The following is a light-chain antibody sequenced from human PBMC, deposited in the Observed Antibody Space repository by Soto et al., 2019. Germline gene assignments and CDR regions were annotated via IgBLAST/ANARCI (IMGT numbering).Light chain of an antibody. CDR2: GAS. CDR1: QTVGNNF. CDR3: QQYTKSPT. J-gene: IGKJ1*01. Sequence: EIVLTQSPGTLSLSPGERATLYCRASQTVGNNFLAWYQQQPGQAPRLLIYGASSRATGIPDRFSGSGSGTDFTLTISRLESEDFTVYFCQQYTKSPTFGQGTKVEVK. V-gene: IGKV3-20*01.